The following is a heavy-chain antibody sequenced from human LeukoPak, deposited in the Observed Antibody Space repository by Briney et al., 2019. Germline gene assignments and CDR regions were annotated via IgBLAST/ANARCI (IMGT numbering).Heavy chain of an antibody. V-gene: IGHV4-39*01. J-gene: IGHJ3*02. Sequence: PSETLSLTCTVSGGSISSSNYYWGWPRQPPGKGLEWIGSIFYSGSTSYNPSLKSRVTISVDTSENEFSLKVSSVTAADTAVYYCASPTIGAFDIWGQGTRVTVSS. CDR1: GGSISSSNYY. D-gene: IGHD2/OR15-2a*01. CDR2: IFYSGST. CDR3: ASPTIGAFDI.